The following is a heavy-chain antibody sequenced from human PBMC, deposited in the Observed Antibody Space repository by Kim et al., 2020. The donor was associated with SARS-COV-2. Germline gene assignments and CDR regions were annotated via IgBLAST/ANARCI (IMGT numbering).Heavy chain of an antibody. J-gene: IGHJ6*02. CDR3: ARSHRYYYGSGRPYYYYYYGMDV. CDR2: IYPGDSDT. Sequence: GESLKISCKGSGYSFTSYWIGWVRQMPGKGLEWMGIIYPGDSDTRYSPSFQGQVTISADKSISTAYLQWSSLKASDTVMYYCARSHRYYYGSGRPYYYYYYGMDVWGQGTTVTVSS. CDR1: GYSFTSYW. V-gene: IGHV5-51*01. D-gene: IGHD3-10*01.